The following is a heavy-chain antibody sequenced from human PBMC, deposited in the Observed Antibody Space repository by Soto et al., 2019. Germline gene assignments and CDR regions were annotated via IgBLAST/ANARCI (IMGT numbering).Heavy chain of an antibody. CDR3: ARTGDGHHDFLDY. J-gene: IGHJ4*02. CDR2: INQDGNEE. V-gene: IGHV3-7*01. CDR1: GFTFSSYW. D-gene: IGHD1-1*01. Sequence: VHLEESGGGLVQPGGSLRLSCAASGFTFSSYWMNWVRQAPGKGLEWVANINQDGNEENRLDSVKGRFTISRDNVKKSLFLQMNSLRVYDTGVYYCARTGDGHHDFLDYWGQGALVSVSS.